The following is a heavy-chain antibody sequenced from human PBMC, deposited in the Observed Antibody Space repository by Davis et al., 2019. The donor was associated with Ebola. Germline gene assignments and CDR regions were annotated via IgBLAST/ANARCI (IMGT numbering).Heavy chain of an antibody. Sequence: SDTLSLTCVVSGAFVSSVGYSWIWIRQPPGQGLEWIGNYYYTGSTYYSPSLRSRVTISVDTSKNLFSLKLTSVTAADTAVYYCAAMGPWEGMDVWGQGTTVTVSS. CDR3: AAMGPWEGMDV. CDR2: YYYTGST. D-gene: IGHD5-18*01. J-gene: IGHJ6*02. CDR1: GAFVSSVGYS. V-gene: IGHV4-30-4*07.